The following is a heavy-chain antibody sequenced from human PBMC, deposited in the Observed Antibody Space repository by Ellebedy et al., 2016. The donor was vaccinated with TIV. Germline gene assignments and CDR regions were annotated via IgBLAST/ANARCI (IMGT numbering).Heavy chain of an antibody. CDR2: IYYSGST. V-gene: IGHV4-59*08. J-gene: IGHJ4*02. CDR1: AGSISNYY. Sequence: MPSETLSLTCTVSAGSISNYYWSWIRQPPGKGLEWIGYIYYSGSTNYNPSLKSRVTMLVDSSRNQFSLKLSSVTAADTAVFYCARTSYYDSSGYPLFDYWGQGTLVTVSS. D-gene: IGHD3-22*01. CDR3: ARTSYYDSSGYPLFDY.